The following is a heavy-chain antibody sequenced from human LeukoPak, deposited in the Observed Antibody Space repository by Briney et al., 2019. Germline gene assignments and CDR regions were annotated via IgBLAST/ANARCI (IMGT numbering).Heavy chain of an antibody. CDR2: IYPGDSDT. D-gene: IGHD3-10*01. V-gene: IGHV5-51*01. CDR1: GYTFSTYW. CDR3: ARRRVGSGSYYNVGGYYFDN. J-gene: IGHJ4*02. Sequence: GESLKISCKGSGYTFSTYWIGWVRQMPGKGLEWMGIIYPGDSDTRYSPSFQGQVTISVDESISTAYLRWSSLKASDTAIYYCARRRVGSGSYYNVGGYYFDNWGQGTLVTVSS.